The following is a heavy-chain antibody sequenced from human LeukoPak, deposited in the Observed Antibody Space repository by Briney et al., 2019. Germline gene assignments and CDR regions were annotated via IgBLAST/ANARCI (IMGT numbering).Heavy chain of an antibody. CDR3: ARDRCGGDCYRAFDI. Sequence: GGSLRLSCAASVFTFSSYSMNWVRQAPEKGLEWVSYISGGSSSIYYADSVKGRFTISRDNAKNSLYLQMNSLRDEDTAVYYCARDRCGGDCYRAFDIWGKGTMVTVSS. J-gene: IGHJ3*02. D-gene: IGHD2-21*02. V-gene: IGHV3-48*02. CDR1: VFTFSSYS. CDR2: ISGGSSSI.